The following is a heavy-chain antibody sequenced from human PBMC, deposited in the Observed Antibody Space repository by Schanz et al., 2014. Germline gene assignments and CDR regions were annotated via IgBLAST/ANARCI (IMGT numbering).Heavy chain of an antibody. CDR3: AKDQGSYGSGSYSYFDY. V-gene: IGHV3-48*01. Sequence: EVQLLESGGGFVQPGRSLRLSCAASGFTFSNYGMNWVRQAPEKGLEWVSYISSSSGTIYYADSVKGRFTISRDNSKNTLYLQMNSLRAEDTAVYYCAKDQGSYGSGSYSYFDYWGQGTLATVSS. CDR2: ISSSSGTI. D-gene: IGHD3-10*01. CDR1: GFTFSNYG. J-gene: IGHJ4*02.